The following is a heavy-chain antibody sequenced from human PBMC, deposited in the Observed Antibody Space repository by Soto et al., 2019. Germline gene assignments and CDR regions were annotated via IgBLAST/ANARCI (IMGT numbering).Heavy chain of an antibody. CDR3: ASLRGSGSSSYYFDY. CDR2: IIPILGIA. CDR1: GGTFSSYT. Sequence: QVQLVQSGAEVKKPGSSVKVSCKASGGTFSSYTISWVRQAPGQGLEWMGRIIPILGIANYAQKFQGRVTITADKSTSTAYMELSSLRSEDTAVYYSASLRGSGSSSYYFDYWGQGTLVTVSS. J-gene: IGHJ4*02. V-gene: IGHV1-69*02. D-gene: IGHD3-10*01.